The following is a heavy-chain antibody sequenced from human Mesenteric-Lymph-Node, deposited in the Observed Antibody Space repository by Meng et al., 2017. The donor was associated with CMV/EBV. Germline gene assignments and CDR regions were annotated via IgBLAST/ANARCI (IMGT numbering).Heavy chain of an antibody. CDR3: ARDARGSSHLDH. D-gene: IGHD6-6*01. CDR2: IYYSVST. Sequence: SETLSLTCTVSGASITSYYWSWIRQPPGKGLEWIGYIYYSVSTNYNPSLKSRVTISVGTSKNQFSPKLTSVTAADTAMYYCARDARGSSHLDHWGLGTLVTVSS. CDR1: GASITSYY. V-gene: IGHV4-59*01. J-gene: IGHJ4*02.